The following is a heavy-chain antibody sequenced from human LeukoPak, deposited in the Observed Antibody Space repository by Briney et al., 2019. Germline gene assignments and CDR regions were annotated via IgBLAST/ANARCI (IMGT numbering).Heavy chain of an antibody. CDR1: GGSFSGYY. CDR3: ASCSGGSCYSPLYFQH. D-gene: IGHD2-15*01. J-gene: IGHJ1*01. V-gene: IGHV4-34*01. Sequence: SETLSLTCAVYGGSFSGYYWSWIRQPPGKGLEWIGEINHSGSTNYNPSLKSRVTISVDTSKNQFSLKLSSVTAADTAVYYCASCSGGSCYSPLYFQHWGQGTLVTVSS. CDR2: INHSGST.